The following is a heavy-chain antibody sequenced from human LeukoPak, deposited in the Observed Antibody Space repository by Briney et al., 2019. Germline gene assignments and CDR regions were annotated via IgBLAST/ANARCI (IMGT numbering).Heavy chain of an antibody. CDR1: GGSISSSSYY. D-gene: IGHD1-26*01. Sequence: PSETLSLTCTVSGGSISSSSYYWGWIRQPPGKGLEWIGSIYYSGSTNYNPSLKSRVTMSVDTSKNQFSLKLDFVTAADTAVYYCARDHLELRRGQWFDPWGQGTLVTVSP. J-gene: IGHJ5*02. CDR2: IYYSGST. CDR3: ARDHLELRRGQWFDP. V-gene: IGHV4-39*07.